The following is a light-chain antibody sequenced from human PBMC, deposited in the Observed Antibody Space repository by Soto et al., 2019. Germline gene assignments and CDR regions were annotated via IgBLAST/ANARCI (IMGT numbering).Light chain of an antibody. V-gene: IGLV1-44*01. J-gene: IGLJ3*02. CDR2: SNN. CDR1: SSNIGGHT. CDR3: AAWDDSLNGRV. Sequence: QSVLTQPPSASGTPGQRVTISCSGSSSNIGGHTVNWYQQLPGTAPKLLIYSNNQRPSGVPDRFSGSKSGTSASLAISGLQSEDEADYYCAAWDDSLNGRVFGGGTKVTVL.